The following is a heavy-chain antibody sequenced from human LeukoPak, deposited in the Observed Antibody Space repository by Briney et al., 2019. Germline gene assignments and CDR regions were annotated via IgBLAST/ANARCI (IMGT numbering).Heavy chain of an antibody. CDR1: GGSLSSSSYY. CDR2: MYYSGST. D-gene: IGHD3-3*01. Sequence: SETLSLTCTVSGGSLSSSSYYWGWIRQPPGKGLEWIGSMYYSGSTYYNPSLKSRVTISVDTSKNQFSLKLSSVTAADTAVYYCARRWSFDYWGQGTLVTVSS. V-gene: IGHV4-39*01. J-gene: IGHJ4*02. CDR3: ARRWSFDY.